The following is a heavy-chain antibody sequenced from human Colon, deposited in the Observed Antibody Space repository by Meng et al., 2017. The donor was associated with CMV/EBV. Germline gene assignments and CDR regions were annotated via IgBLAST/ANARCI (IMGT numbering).Heavy chain of an antibody. V-gene: IGHV4-59*08. J-gene: IGHJ5*01. CDR3: ARQVRGTSWYTWLDF. CDR2: INFGGSS. Sequence: SETLSLTCTVSSDSITTYYWSWIRQSPGKGLEWIGSINFGGSSSYNPSLKSRVTFSVDTSKTKFSLDLTSVPAADTAIYYCARQVRGTSWYTWLDFWGQGTLVTVSS. CDR1: SDSITTYY. D-gene: IGHD6-13*01.